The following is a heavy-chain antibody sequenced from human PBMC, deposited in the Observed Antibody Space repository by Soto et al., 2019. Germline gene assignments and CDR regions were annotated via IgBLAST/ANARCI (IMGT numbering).Heavy chain of an antibody. CDR3: ARTDYDISTGNNYFDY. D-gene: IGHD3-9*01. V-gene: IGHV4-30-4*01. J-gene: IGHJ4*02. Sequence: PSETLSLTCTVSGGSISSGDYWWSWIRQPPGKGLEWIGYIYYSGSTYYNPSLKSRVTISVDPSKNQLSLKLSSVTDADTAVYSCARTDYDISTGNNYFDYWGKGTMVTVSS. CDR2: IYYSGST. CDR1: GGSISSGDYW.